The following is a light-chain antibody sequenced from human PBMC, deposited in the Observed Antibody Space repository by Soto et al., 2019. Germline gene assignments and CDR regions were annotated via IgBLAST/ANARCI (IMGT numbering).Light chain of an antibody. V-gene: IGLV1-40*01. CDR3: QSYDSSLSGYV. J-gene: IGLJ1*01. Sequence: SVLTQPPPVSGAPGQRVTISCTGSSSNIGANYDVHWYQHLPGTAPKLLIYTNSNRPSGVPDRFSGSKSGTPASLAITGLQAEDEADYYCQSYDSSLSGYVVGTGTKVTVL. CDR2: TNS. CDR1: SSNIGANYD.